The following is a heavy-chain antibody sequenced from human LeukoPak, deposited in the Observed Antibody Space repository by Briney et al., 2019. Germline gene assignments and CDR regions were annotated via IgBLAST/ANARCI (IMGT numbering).Heavy chain of an antibody. D-gene: IGHD1-26*01. J-gene: IGHJ4*02. CDR2: IYISGAT. CDR1: GGSINNYY. V-gene: IGHV4-4*07. CDR3: ARDPFRSSFDS. Sequence: SETLSLTCTVSGGSINNYYWNWIRQPAGKELEWIGRIYISGATHYNPSLKNRVTMSVDTSKNQFSLKLSSVTAADTAVYYCARDPFRSSFDSWGQGTLVTVSS.